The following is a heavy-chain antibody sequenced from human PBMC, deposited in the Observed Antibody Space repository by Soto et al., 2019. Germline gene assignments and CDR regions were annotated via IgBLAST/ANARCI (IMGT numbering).Heavy chain of an antibody. CDR2: IYHSGST. Sequence: TLSLTCTVSGGSISSGGYSWSWIRQPPGKGLEWIGYIYHSGSTCYNPSLKSRVTISVDRSKNQFSLKLSSATAADTAVYYCARVPDRWGQGTLVTVSS. CDR1: GGSISSGGYS. J-gene: IGHJ5*02. V-gene: IGHV4-30-2*01. D-gene: IGHD2-2*01. CDR3: ARVPDR.